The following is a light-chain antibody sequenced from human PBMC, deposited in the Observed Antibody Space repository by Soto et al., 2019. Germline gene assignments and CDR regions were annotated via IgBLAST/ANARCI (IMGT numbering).Light chain of an antibody. V-gene: IGKV1-9*01. J-gene: IGKJ3*01. CDR3: QQLNSYPST. Sequence: DIQLTQSPSFLSASVGDRVTITCRASQGISSYLDWYQQKPGKAPKLLIYAASTLQSGVPSRFSGRGSWTEFTLIISSLQPADFATYYCQQLNSYPSTFGPGTKVAVK. CDR2: AAS. CDR1: QGISSY.